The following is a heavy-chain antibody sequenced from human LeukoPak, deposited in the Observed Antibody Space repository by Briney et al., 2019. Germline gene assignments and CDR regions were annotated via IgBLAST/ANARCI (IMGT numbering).Heavy chain of an antibody. V-gene: IGHV3-53*01. CDR2: IYSGGST. Sequence: GGSLRLSCAASGFTFSSYGMHWVRQAPGKGLEWVSVIYSGGSTYYADSVKGRFTISRDNSKNTLYLQMNSLRAEDTAVYYCARDSPPLRAFDYWGQGTLVTVSS. CDR3: ARDSPPLRAFDY. J-gene: IGHJ4*02. CDR1: GFTFSSYG.